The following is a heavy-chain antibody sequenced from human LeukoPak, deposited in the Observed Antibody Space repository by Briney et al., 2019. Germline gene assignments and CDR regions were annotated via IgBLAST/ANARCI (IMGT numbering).Heavy chain of an antibody. CDR3: ARDYADYVGYFFFDY. J-gene: IGHJ4*02. D-gene: IGHD4-17*01. CDR2: ISGGGETT. CDR1: GFTFNSYA. V-gene: IGHV3-23*01. Sequence: GSLRLSCAASGFTFNSYAMNWVRQAPGKGLEWVSSISGGGETTYYADSAKGRFTISRDNSQNTLYLQMNSLRAEDTAVYYCARDYADYVGYFFFDYWGQGTLVTVSS.